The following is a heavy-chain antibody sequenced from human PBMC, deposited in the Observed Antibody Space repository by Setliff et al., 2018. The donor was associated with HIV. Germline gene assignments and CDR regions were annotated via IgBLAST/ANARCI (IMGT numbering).Heavy chain of an antibody. D-gene: IGHD3-10*01. Sequence: WSRQSPGKRLEGIGYIYYSGSTNYXPSLESRVSISLDXPKNQLSLKLTSVIAAAPAVYYCARNRVPSSLWGQGTLVTVSS. J-gene: IGHJ4*02. CDR3: ARNRVPSSL. CDR2: IYYSGST. V-gene: IGHV4-59*01.